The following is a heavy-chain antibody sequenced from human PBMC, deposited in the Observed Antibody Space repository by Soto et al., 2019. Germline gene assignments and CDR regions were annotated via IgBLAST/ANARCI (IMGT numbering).Heavy chain of an antibody. CDR2: ISASGGAI. CDR1: GFTFSSCA. V-gene: IGHV3-23*01. D-gene: IGHD1-1*01. Sequence: GGSLRLSCAASGFTFSSCAMNWVRQTPGKGLEWVSCISASGGAIYYADSVKGRFTISRDSSKNTLYLEMSSLRAEDTAVYYCAKGTIGTTRKSAFDYWGQGTLVTVSS. CDR3: AKGTIGTTRKSAFDY. J-gene: IGHJ4*02.